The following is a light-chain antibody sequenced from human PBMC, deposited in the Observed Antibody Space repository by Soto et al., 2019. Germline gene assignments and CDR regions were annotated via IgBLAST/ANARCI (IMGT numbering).Light chain of an antibody. CDR1: QSILYSSNNNNY. V-gene: IGKV4-1*01. J-gene: IGKJ2*01. CDR2: WAS. Sequence: DIVMTQSPDSLAVSLGETATINCKSSQSILYSSNNNNYLAWYQQKPGQPPRLLIYWASTREFGVPDRFSGSGAGTDFTLTISSLQAEEVAVYYCQQFYSTPYTFGQGTKLEIK. CDR3: QQFYSTPYT.